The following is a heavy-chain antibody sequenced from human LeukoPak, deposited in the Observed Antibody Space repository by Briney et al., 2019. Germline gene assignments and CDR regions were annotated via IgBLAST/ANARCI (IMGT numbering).Heavy chain of an antibody. D-gene: IGHD2-2*01. V-gene: IGHV4-30-4*01. CDR3: ARVVVPRVLDY. J-gene: IGHJ4*02. CDR2: IYYSGST. Sequence: SQTPSLTCTVSGGSISSGDYYWSWIRQPPGKGLEWIGYIYYSGSTYYNPSLKSRVTISVDTSKNQFSLKLSSVTAADTAVYYCARVVVPRVLDYWGQGTLVTVSS. CDR1: GGSISSGDYY.